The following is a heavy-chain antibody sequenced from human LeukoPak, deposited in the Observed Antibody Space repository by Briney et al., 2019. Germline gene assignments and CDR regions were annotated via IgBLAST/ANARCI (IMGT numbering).Heavy chain of an antibody. CDR1: GGSFSGYY. D-gene: IGHD3-3*01. CDR2: INHSRST. CDR3: ARKRRFLEWLSFDY. Sequence: PSETLSLTCAVYGGSFSGYYWSWIRQPPGKGLELIGEINHSRSTNYNPSLKSRVTISVDTSKNQFSLKLSSVTAADTAVYYCARKRRFLEWLSFDYWGQGTLVTVSS. V-gene: IGHV4-34*01. J-gene: IGHJ4*02.